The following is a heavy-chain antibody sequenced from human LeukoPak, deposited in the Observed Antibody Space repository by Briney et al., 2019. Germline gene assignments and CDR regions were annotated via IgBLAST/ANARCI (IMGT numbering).Heavy chain of an antibody. J-gene: IGHJ4*02. CDR3: ARFSYSSGWYDY. D-gene: IGHD6-19*01. CDR2: ISAYNGNT. CDR1: GYTFTSYG. Sequence: ASVKVSLKASGYTFTSYGISWGRQGPGQGLEWMGWISAYNGNTNYAQKLQGRVTMTTDTSTSTAYMELRSLRSDDTAVYYCARFSYSSGWYDYWGQGTLVTVSS. V-gene: IGHV1-18*01.